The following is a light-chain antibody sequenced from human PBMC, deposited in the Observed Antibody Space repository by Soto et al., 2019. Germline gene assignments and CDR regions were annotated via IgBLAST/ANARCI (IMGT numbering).Light chain of an antibody. CDR2: VAS. CDR3: QQYGSSPT. V-gene: IGKV3-20*01. CDR1: QGVSSN. J-gene: IGKJ1*01. Sequence: EIVMTQSPATLSVSPGERATLSCRASQGVSSNLAWYQQKPGQAPRLLIYVASGRATGIPARFSSSGSGTDFTLTISRLEPEDFAVYYCQQYGSSPTFGQGTKVDIK.